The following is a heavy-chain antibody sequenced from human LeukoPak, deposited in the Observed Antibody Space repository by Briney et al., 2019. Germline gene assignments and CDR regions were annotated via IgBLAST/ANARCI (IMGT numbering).Heavy chain of an antibody. CDR1: GFTFSSNW. Sequence: GGSLRLSCAASGFTFSSNWMHWVRQAPGEGLVWVSRIDPDDSGSSYADSVKGRFTISRDNAKNTLWLQMNSLRADDTAVYYCAGVRAGANRAFDVWGQGTVVAVSS. D-gene: IGHD4/OR15-4a*01. CDR2: IDPDDSGS. J-gene: IGHJ3*01. V-gene: IGHV3-74*01. CDR3: AGVRAGANRAFDV.